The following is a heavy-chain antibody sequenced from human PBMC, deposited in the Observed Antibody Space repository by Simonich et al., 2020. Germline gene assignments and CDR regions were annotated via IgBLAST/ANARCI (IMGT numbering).Heavy chain of an antibody. CDR3: ARGIVGASGAFDI. CDR1: GFTFSSYS. V-gene: IGHV3-21*01. Sequence: EVQLVESGGGLVKPGGSLRLSCAASGFTFSSYSMNWVRQDPGKGLEVVTTMNSSGSYIYYADSVKGRFTISRDNAKNALYLQMNSLRAEDTAVYYCARGIVGASGAFDIWGQGTMVTVSS. CDR2: MNSSGSYI. D-gene: IGHD1-26*01. J-gene: IGHJ3*02.